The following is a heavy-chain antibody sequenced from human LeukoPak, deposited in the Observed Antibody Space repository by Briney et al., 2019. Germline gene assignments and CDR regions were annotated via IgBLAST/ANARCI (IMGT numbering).Heavy chain of an antibody. D-gene: IGHD3-10*01. Sequence: ASVKVSCKASGGTFSSYAISWVRQAPGQRLEWMGRIIPILGIANYAQKFQGRVTITADKSTSTAYMELSSLRSEDTAVYYCARDDVGRWFDPWGQGTLVTVSS. J-gene: IGHJ5*02. V-gene: IGHV1-69*04. CDR2: IIPILGIA. CDR1: GGTFSSYA. CDR3: ARDDVGRWFDP.